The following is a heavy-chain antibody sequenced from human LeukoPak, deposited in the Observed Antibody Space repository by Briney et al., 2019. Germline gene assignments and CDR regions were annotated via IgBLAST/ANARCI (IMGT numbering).Heavy chain of an antibody. D-gene: IGHD6-19*01. V-gene: IGHV4-61*08. J-gene: IGHJ5*02. CDR1: GGSISSGGYY. Sequence: PSETLSLTCTVSGGSISSGGYYWSWIRQPPGKGLEWIGYIYYSGSTNYNPSLKSRVTISVDTSKNQFSLKLSSVTAADTAVYYCARIAVARVKGPWGQGTLVTVSS. CDR2: IYYSGST. CDR3: ARIAVARVKGP.